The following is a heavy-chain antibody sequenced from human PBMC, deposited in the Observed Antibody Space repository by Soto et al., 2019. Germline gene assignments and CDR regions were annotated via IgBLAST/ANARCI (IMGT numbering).Heavy chain of an antibody. J-gene: IGHJ6*02. CDR2: IIPIFGTA. Sequence: ASVKVSCKASGGTFSSYAISWVRQAPGQGLEWMGGIIPIFGTANYAQKFQGRVTITADESTSTAYMELSSLRSEDTAVYYCARDRFYCGGDCYGTYYYGMDVWGQGTTVTVSS. CDR3: ARDRFYCGGDCYGTYYYGMDV. V-gene: IGHV1-69*13. D-gene: IGHD2-21*02. CDR1: GGTFSSYA.